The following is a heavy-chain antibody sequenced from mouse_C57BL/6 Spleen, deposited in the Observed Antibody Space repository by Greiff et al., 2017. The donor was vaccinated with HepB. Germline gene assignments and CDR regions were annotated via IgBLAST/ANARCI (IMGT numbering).Heavy chain of an antibody. CDR3: ARRPIYYGNYGVDYYAMDY. CDR2: INPNNGGT. CDR1: GYTFTDYY. Sequence: EVQLQQSGPELVKPGASVKISCKASGYTFTDYYMNWVKQSHGKSLEWIGDINPNNGGTSYNQKFKGKATLTVDKSSSKAYMELRSLTSDDSAVYYCARRPIYYGNYGVDYYAMDYWGQGTSVTVSS. J-gene: IGHJ4*01. D-gene: IGHD2-1*01. V-gene: IGHV1-26*01.